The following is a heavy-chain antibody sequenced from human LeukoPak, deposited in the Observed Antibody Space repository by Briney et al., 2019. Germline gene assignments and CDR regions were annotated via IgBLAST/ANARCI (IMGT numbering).Heavy chain of an antibody. D-gene: IGHD1-26*01. CDR3: ARTPWRGWELPDY. V-gene: IGHV3-23*01. CDR2: ISGNGGST. CDR1: GFTFSSYA. Sequence: GGSLRLSCAASGFTFSSYAMNWVRQAPGKGLEWVSTISGNGGSTDYADSVKGRFTISRDNSKNTLYLQMNSLRAEDTAFYYCARTPWRGWELPDYWGQGTLVTVSS. J-gene: IGHJ4*02.